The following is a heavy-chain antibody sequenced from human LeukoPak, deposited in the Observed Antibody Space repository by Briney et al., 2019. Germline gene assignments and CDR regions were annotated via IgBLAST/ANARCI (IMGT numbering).Heavy chain of an antibody. J-gene: IGHJ6*03. D-gene: IGHD3-16*02. CDR3: ANGAAPVQNYDYVLGSYRFAHYYYYMDV. CDR2: IRGSGGST. Sequence: GGSLRLSCAASGFTFSSYGMSWVRQAPGKGLEWFSAIRGSGGSTYYADSVKGRFTISRDNSKNTLYLQMNSLRAEDTAVYYCANGAAPVQNYDYVLGSYRFAHYYYYMDVWGKGTTVTISS. CDR1: GFTFSSYG. V-gene: IGHV3-23*01.